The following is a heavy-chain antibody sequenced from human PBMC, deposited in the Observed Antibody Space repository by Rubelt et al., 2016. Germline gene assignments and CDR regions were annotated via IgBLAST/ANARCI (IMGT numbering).Heavy chain of an antibody. J-gene: IGHJ4*02. CDR1: GGSFRNYY. V-gene: IGHV4-34*01. CDR3: AGGHGTAIDY. Sequence: QVQLQQWGAGLLKPSETLSLTCAVYGGSFRNYYWTWIRQPPGKGLEWIGEINHSGSTNYNPSLNNRVTISVHTSKNQFSLQLTSVTAAVTACYYCAGGHGTAIDYWDLGTLVTVSS. D-gene: IGHD1-1*01. CDR2: INHSGST.